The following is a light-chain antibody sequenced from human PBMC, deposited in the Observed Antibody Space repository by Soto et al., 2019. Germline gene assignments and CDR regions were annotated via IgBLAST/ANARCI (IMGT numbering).Light chain of an antibody. CDR2: GAS. J-gene: IGKJ2*01. CDR1: QSVGSNY. V-gene: IGKV3-20*01. CDR3: HQYGGSPWYT. Sequence: EIVLTQSPGTLSLSPGERATLYCRASQSVGSNYLAWYQQKPGQAPRVLIYGASSRATGIPDRFSGSGSGADFTLTISRLEPEDFAVYYCHQYGGSPWYTFGQGTRLEV.